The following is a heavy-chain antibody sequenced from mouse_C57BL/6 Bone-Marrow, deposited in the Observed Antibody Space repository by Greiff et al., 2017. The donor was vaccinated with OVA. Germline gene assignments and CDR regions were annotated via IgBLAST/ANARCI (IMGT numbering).Heavy chain of an antibody. CDR3: ARSINYGSSSRGFAY. CDR1: GYTFTSYW. CDR2: IYPGSGST. D-gene: IGHD1-1*01. V-gene: IGHV1-55*01. Sequence: QVQLQQSGAELVKPGASVKMSCKASGYTFTSYWITWVKQRPGQGLEWIGDIYPGSGSTNYNEKFKSKATLTVDTSSSTAYMQLSSLTSEDSAVYYCARSINYGSSSRGFAYWGQGTLVTVSA. J-gene: IGHJ3*01.